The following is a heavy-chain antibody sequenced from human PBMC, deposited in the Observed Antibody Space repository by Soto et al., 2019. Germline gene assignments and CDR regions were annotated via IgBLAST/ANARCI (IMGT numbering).Heavy chain of an antibody. CDR2: ISGSGGST. D-gene: IGHD3-16*01. Sequence: GGSLRLSCAASGFTFSSYAMSWVRQAPGKGLEWVSAISGSGGSTYYADSVKGRFTISRDNSKNTLYLQMNSLRAEDTAVYYCARTSTLNFLYYFAYWGQGTLVTVSS. V-gene: IGHV3-23*01. CDR1: GFTFSSYA. CDR3: ARTSTLNFLYYFAY. J-gene: IGHJ4*02.